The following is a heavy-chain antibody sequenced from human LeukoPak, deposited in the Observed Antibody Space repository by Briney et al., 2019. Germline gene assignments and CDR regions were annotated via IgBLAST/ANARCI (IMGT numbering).Heavy chain of an antibody. J-gene: IGHJ4*02. V-gene: IGHV4-34*01. CDR3: ARIHPGDY. CDR2: INHSGST. CDR1: GGPFSGYY. Sequence: SETLSLTCAVYGGPFSGYYWSWIRQPPGKGLEWIGEINHSGSTNYNPSLKSRVTISVDTSKNQFSLKLSSVTAADTAVYYCARIHPGDYWGQGILVTVSS.